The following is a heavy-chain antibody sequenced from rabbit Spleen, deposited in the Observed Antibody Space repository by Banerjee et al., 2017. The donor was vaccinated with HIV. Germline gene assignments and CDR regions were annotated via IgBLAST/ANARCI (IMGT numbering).Heavy chain of an antibody. V-gene: IGHV1S45*01. CDR3: TRNFDL. J-gene: IGHJ4*01. Sequence: QEQLEESGGDLVKPGASLTLTCTASGFSFSNNYVVCWVRQAPGKGLEWIGIIYGIIDTTYYASWVNGRFTISSDNAQNTVDLQMHSLTAADTATYFCTRNFDLWGPGTLVTVS. CDR2: IYGIIDTT. CDR1: GFSFSNNYV.